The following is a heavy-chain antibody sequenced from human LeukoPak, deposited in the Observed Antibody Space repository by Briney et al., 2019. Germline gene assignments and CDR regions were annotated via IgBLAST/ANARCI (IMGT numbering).Heavy chain of an antibody. CDR1: GLTFSTYA. D-gene: IGHD3-16*02. J-gene: IGHJ4*02. CDR3: AKDLGRGIMITFGGVIVPYYFDY. CDR2: ISGSGGST. Sequence: GGSLRLSCAASGLTFSTYAMSWVRQAPGKGLEWVSAISGSGGSTYYADSVKGRFTISRDNSKNTLYLQMNSLRAEDTAVYYCAKDLGRGIMITFGGVIVPYYFDYWGQGTLVTVSS. V-gene: IGHV3-23*01.